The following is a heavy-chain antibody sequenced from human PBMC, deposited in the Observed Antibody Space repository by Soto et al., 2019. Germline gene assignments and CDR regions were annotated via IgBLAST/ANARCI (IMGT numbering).Heavy chain of an antibody. V-gene: IGHV3-23*01. J-gene: IGHJ4*02. CDR3: AKGQGWSYYYDS. Sequence: EVQLLESGGGLVQPGGSLRLSCAASGFTFSSYAMSWVRLAPGKGPEWFSSIGGSGGTYYADSVKGRFTISRDNSKNMLYLHLNSLRAEDTAMYYCAKGQGWSYYYDSWGQGTLVTVSS. CDR1: GFTFSSYA. CDR2: IGGSGGT. D-gene: IGHD2-15*01.